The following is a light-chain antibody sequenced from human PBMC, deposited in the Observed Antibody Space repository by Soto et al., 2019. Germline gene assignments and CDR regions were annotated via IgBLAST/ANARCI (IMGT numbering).Light chain of an antibody. V-gene: IGLV2-14*02. CDR2: EVS. CDR1: SSDVGSYNL. Sequence: QSALTQPASVSGSPGQSITISRTGTSSDVGSYNLVSWYQQHPGKAPKLMLYEVSNRPSGVSNRFSASKSGNTASLTISGLQAEDEADYYCSSYTSTSTWVFGGGTKLTVL. CDR3: SSYTSTSTWV. J-gene: IGLJ3*02.